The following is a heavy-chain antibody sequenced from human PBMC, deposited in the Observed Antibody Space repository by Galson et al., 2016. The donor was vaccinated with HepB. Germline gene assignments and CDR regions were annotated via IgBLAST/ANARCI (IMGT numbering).Heavy chain of an antibody. J-gene: IGHJ4*02. CDR1: GLSFKDYC. Sequence: SLRLSCAASGLSFKDYCFNWVRQAPGKGLEWISYIGSSGTNIYYADSVRGRFAISRDHAKNSIYLQMDGLRVDDTAVYYCAAHPFGYFALENWGRGTLVTVSS. CDR3: AAHPFGYFALEN. CDR2: IGSSGTNI. V-gene: IGHV3-48*03. D-gene: IGHD2-2*03.